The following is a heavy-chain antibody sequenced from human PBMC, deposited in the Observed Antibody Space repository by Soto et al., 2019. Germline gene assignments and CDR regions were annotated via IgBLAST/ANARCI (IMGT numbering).Heavy chain of an antibody. CDR1: GGTFSRYP. CDR3: ARPRTVAATKGYDY. D-gene: IGHD4-4*01. J-gene: IGHJ4*02. V-gene: IGHV1-69*01. CDR2: IIPIFGTI. Sequence: SVKFPCKASGGTFSRYPIAWVRQAPGHGLEWMGQIIPIFGTISHAQNFQGRITITADESTSTAYMELSSLRSDDTAVYYCARPRTVAATKGYDYWGQGTLVTVSS.